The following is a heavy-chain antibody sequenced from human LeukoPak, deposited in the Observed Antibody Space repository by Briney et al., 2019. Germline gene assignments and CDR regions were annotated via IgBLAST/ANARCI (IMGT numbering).Heavy chain of an antibody. V-gene: IGHV3-74*01. J-gene: IGHJ5*02. D-gene: IGHD3-22*01. CDR1: GFAFSSYW. CDR2: INSDGSST. CDR3: ARSFATYFYDS. Sequence: GGSLRLSCAASGFAFSSYWMHWVRQAPGKGLVWVSRINSDGSSTNYAGSVKGRFTISRDNAKNTLYLQMNSLRAEDTAVYFCARSFATYFYDSWGQGTLVTVSS.